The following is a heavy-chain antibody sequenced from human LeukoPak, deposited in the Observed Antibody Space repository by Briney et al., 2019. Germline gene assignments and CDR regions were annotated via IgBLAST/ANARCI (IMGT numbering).Heavy chain of an antibody. CDR2: ISYDGSIK. Sequence: GRSPRLSCAASGFTFNSYAMHWVRQAPGKGLEWVAVISYDGSIKYYADSMKGRFTISRDNSKSTLYLQMNSLRVEDTAVYYCARMMTGTGDHWGQGTLLIVSS. J-gene: IGHJ5*02. CDR1: GFTFNSYA. CDR3: ARMMTGTGDH. V-gene: IGHV3-30-3*01. D-gene: IGHD1-7*01.